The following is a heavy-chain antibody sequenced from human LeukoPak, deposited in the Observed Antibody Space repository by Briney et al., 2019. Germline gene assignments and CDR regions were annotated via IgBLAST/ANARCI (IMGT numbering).Heavy chain of an antibody. V-gene: IGHV3-23*01. CDR2: IRGFDSIT. J-gene: IGHJ4*02. Sequence: GGSLRLSCAASGFTFSNYAMSWVRQAPGKGLEWVSSIRGFDSITYYADSVKGRFTISRDISRNTLYLQLNSLRAEDTAVYYCARDLGYCTNGVCHTRFDYWGQGTLVAVSS. CDR1: GFTFSNYA. CDR3: ARDLGYCTNGVCHTRFDY. D-gene: IGHD2-8*01.